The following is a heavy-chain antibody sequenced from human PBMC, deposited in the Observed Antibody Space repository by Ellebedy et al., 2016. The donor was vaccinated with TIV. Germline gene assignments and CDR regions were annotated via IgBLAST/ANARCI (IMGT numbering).Heavy chain of an antibody. CDR2: IYYTVTT. V-gene: IGHV4-39*01. J-gene: IGHJ4*02. CDR3: ARQGHSSGWYVGEYYFDY. D-gene: IGHD6-19*01. CDR1: GGSISTSTYY. Sequence: MPSETLSLTCSVSGGSISTSTYYWGWIRQPPGKGLEWIGNIYYTVTTYYNPSLNSRVTISVDTSKNQFSLKLSSVTAADKAVYYCARQGHSSGWYVGEYYFDYWGQGTLVTVSS.